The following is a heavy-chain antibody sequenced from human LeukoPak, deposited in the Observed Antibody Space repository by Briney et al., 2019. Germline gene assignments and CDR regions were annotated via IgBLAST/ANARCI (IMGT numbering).Heavy chain of an antibody. V-gene: IGHV4-59*11. CDR2: IYYSGST. J-gene: IGHJ3*02. CDR3: AREAPVDTTMVPRWAVDAFDI. Sequence: PSETLSLTCTVSGGSISSHYWSWIRQPPGKGLEWIGYIYYSGSTNYNPSLKSRVTISVDTSKNQFSLKLSSVTAADTAVYYCAREAPVDTTMVPRWAVDAFDIWGQGTMVTVSS. CDR1: GGSISSHY. D-gene: IGHD5-18*01.